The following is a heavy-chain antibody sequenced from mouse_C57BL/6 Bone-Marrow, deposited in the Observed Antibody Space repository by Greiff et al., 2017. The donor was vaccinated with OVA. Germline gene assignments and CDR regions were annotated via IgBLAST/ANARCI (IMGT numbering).Heavy chain of an antibody. V-gene: IGHV1-22*01. J-gene: IGHJ3*01. D-gene: IGHD1-1*01. CDR3: ARGYYHGSSWGFAY. CDR1: GYTFTDYN. Sequence: EVQLQQSGPELVKPGASVKMSCKASGYTFTDYNMHWVKQSHGKSLEWIGYINPNNGGTSYNQKFKGKATLTVNKSSSTAYMELRSLTSEDSAVYYCARGYYHGSSWGFAYWGQGTLVTVSA. CDR2: INPNNGGT.